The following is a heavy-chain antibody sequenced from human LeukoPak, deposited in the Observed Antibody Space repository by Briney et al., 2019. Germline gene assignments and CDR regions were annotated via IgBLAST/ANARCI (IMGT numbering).Heavy chain of an antibody. D-gene: IGHD2-21*02. V-gene: IGHV4-38-2*01. CDR3: ARVRGDLSIDY. CDR2: IYHSGST. Sequence: PSETLSLTCAVSGYSISSAYYWGWIRQPPGKGLELIGSIYHSGSTYYNPSLKNRVTISVDTSKNQFSLKLSSVTAADTAVYYCARVRGDLSIDYWGQGNLVTVSS. J-gene: IGHJ4*02. CDR1: GYSISSAYY.